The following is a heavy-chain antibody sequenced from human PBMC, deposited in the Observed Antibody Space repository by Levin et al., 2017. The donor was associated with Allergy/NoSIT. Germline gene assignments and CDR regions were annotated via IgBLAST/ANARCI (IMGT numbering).Heavy chain of an antibody. J-gene: IGHJ6*02. CDR2: VYDNGNS. Sequence: ESLKISCTVSGGSMSSYYWSWIRQAPGKGLEWIGCVYDNGNSKYNPSLKSRVSISVDTSKNQFSLKLNSVTAADTAVYYCARDRGVREVIGQSLLDYSGTDFWGQGTTVTVSS. CDR1: GGSMSSYY. V-gene: IGHV4-59*01. D-gene: IGHD3-10*01. CDR3: ARDRGVREVIGQSLLDYSGTDF.